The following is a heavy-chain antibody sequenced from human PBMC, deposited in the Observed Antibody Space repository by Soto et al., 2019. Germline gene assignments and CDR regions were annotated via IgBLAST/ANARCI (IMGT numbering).Heavy chain of an antibody. CDR1: GYTFTGYY. J-gene: IGHJ4*02. V-gene: IGHV1-2*04. CDR3: AISIKGRYCSGGSCYSGYYFDY. Sequence: ASVKVSCKASGYTFTGYYMHWVRQAPGQGLEWMGWINPNSGGTNYAQKFQGWVTMTRDTSISTAYMELSSLKASDTAMYYCAISIKGRYCSGGSCYSGYYFDYWGQGTLVTVSS. D-gene: IGHD2-15*01. CDR2: INPNSGGT.